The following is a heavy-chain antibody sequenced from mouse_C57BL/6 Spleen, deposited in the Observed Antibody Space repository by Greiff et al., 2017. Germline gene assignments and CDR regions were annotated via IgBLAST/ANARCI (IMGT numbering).Heavy chain of an antibody. Sequence: EVKVEESGGGLVKPGGSLKLSCAASGFTFSSYTMSWVRQTPEKRLEWVATISGGGGNTYYPDSVKGRFTISRDNAKNTLYLQMSSLRSEDTALYYCARQVNYYFDYWGQGTTLTVSS. CDR2: ISGGGGNT. D-gene: IGHD2-5*01. V-gene: IGHV5-9*01. CDR1: GFTFSSYT. CDR3: ARQVNYYFDY. J-gene: IGHJ2*01.